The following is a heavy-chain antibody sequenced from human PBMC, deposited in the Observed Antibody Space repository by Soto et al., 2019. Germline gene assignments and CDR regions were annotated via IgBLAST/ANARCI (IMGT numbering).Heavy chain of an antibody. J-gene: IGHJ6*02. CDR2: ISAYNGNT. CDR3: AREEQLLFPYYYGMDV. V-gene: IGHV1-18*04. CDR1: GYTFTSYG. D-gene: IGHD2-2*01. Sequence: ASVKVSCKASGYTFTSYGISWVRQAPGQGLEWMGWISAYNGNTNYAQKPQGRVTMTTDTSTSTAYMELRSLRSDDTAVYYCAREEQLLFPYYYGMDVWGQGTTVTVS.